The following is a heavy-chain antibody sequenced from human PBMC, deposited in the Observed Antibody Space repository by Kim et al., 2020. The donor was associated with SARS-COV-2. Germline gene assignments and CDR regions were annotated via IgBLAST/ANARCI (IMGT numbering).Heavy chain of an antibody. CDR3: AKEDRYGDYRTFDY. J-gene: IGHJ4*02. D-gene: IGHD4-17*01. V-gene: IGHV3-30*02. Sequence: ADSVKGRFTISRDNSKNTLYLQMNSLRAEDTAVYYCAKEDRYGDYRTFDYWGQGTLVTVSS.